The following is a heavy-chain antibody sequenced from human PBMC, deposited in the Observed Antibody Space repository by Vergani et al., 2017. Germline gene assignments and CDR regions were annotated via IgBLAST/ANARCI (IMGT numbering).Heavy chain of an antibody. J-gene: IGHJ4*02. CDR1: GFSLSNARMG. Sequence: QVTLKESGPVLVKPTETLTLTCTVSGFSLSNARMGVSWIRQPPGKALEWLAHIFSNDEKSYSTSLKSRLTISKDTSKSQVVLTMNNMDPVDTATYYCARITRITMIVVVTKYYFDYWGQGTLVTVSS. CDR2: IFSNDEK. CDR3: ARITRITMIVVVTKYYFDY. V-gene: IGHV2-26*01. D-gene: IGHD3-22*01.